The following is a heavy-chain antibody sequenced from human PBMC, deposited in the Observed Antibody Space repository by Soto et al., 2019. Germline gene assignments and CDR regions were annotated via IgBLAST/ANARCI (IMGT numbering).Heavy chain of an antibody. J-gene: IGHJ4*02. V-gene: IGHV3-30-3*01. D-gene: IGHD5-18*01. CDR2: ISYNGVNE. CDR3: AKDKDLYSYGSGMES. Sequence: QVQLVESGGGVVQPGRSLRLSCAASGFNFNLFPMHWVRQAPGKGLEWVAVISYNGVNEDYADSVKGRFTISRDNAKNTVHLQMNTLRVEDTALYYCAKDKDLYSYGSGMESWGLGTLVTVSS. CDR1: GFNFNLFP.